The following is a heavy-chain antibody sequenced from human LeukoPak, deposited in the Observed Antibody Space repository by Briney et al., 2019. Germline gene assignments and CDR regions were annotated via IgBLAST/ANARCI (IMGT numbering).Heavy chain of an antibody. CDR3: ARQPHSYGPDYYYYYMDL. J-gene: IGHJ6*03. D-gene: IGHD5-18*01. V-gene: IGHV4-39*01. CDR2: IYSSGTT. CDR1: GGSVHSYDHY. Sequence: SDTLSLTCTVSGGSVHSYDHYWAWIRQPPGKGLEWMGTIYSSGTTSYNPSLKSRVTISVDTSSNHFYLNLISVTAADTALYYCARQPHSYGPDYYYYYMDLWGTGTMVTVSS.